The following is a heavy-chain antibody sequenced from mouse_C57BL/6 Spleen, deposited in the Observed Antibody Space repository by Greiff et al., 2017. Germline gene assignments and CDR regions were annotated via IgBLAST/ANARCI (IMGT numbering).Heavy chain of an antibody. CDR3: ARYYYGSSLYFDV. J-gene: IGHJ1*03. V-gene: IGHV1-64*01. Sequence: QVHVKQPGAELVKPGASVKLSCKASGYTFTSYWMHWVKQRPGQGLEWIGMIHPNSGSTNYNEKFKSKATLTVDKSSSTAYMQLSSLTSEDSAVYYCARYYYGSSLYFDVWGTGTTVTVSS. D-gene: IGHD1-1*01. CDR2: IHPNSGST. CDR1: GYTFTSYW.